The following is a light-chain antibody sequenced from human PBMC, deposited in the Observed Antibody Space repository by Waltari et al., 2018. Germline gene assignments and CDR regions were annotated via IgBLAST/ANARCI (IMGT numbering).Light chain of an antibody. V-gene: IGLV1-51*01. CDR2: DHK. CDR1: TSNIGTRF. CDR3: GAWDGRLSAYV. Sequence: QSVLTQPSSVSAAPGQQVTISCSGDTSNIGTRFVSWDQQLPGAAPKFVIFDHKRRHTGTPDRFSGSESGTSATLVITGLQPGDEADYYCGAWDGRLSAYVFGSGTRVTVL. J-gene: IGLJ1*01.